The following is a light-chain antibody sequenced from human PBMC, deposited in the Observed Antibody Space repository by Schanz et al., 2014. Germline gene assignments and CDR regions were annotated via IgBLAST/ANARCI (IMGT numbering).Light chain of an antibody. CDR2: NAS. V-gene: IGKV3-15*01. J-gene: IGKJ5*01. CDR1: QTVSSY. CDR3: QQYYSPLSIT. Sequence: EIVLTQSPGTLSLSPGETATLSCRASQTVSSYLAWYQRIPGQAPRLLMFNASTRATGIPARFSGSGSGTEFSLTISSLQSEDVAVYYCQQYYSPLSITFGQGTRLEIK.